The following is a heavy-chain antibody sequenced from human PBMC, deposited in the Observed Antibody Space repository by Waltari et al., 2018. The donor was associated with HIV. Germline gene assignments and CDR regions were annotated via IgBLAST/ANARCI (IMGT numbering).Heavy chain of an antibody. Sequence: EVQLVESGGGLVQPGRSLRLSCAASGFTFDDYALHGVRQAPGKGLEWVSGITWNSGSIAYADSVKGRFTISRDNANNSLYLQMNTLRAADTALYYCVKASGLLLPSYYFDYWGQGTLVTVSS. CDR1: GFTFDDYA. CDR3: VKASGLLLPSYYFDY. CDR2: ITWNSGSI. D-gene: IGHD2-21*01. V-gene: IGHV3-9*01. J-gene: IGHJ4*02.